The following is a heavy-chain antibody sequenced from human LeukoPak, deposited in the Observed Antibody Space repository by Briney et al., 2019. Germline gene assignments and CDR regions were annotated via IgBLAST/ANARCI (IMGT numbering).Heavy chain of an antibody. V-gene: IGHV3-48*01. D-gene: IGHD3-10*01. Sequence: PGGSLRLSCAASGFTFSYYSMNWVRQAPGKGLEWVSYISSSGSTIDYADSVKGRFTISRDNAKNSLFLQMNSLRAEDTAVYYCAKGREESDYYWGQGTLVTVSS. CDR3: AKGREESDYY. CDR1: GFTFSYYS. J-gene: IGHJ4*02. CDR2: ISSSGSTI.